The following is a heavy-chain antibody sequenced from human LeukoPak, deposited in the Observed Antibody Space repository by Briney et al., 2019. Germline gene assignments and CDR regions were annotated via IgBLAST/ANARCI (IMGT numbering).Heavy chain of an antibody. Sequence: ASVKVSFKASGYTFNTYGISWVRQAPGQGLAWMGWISTYDGNTNYAQNLQGRVTMTTDTSTRTAYMELRILRCGDTAVYYCARWSYSSDWYFGTFDIWGQGTTVTISS. CDR2: ISTYDGNT. V-gene: IGHV1-18*01. CDR3: ARWSYSSDWYFGTFDI. CDR1: GYTFNTYG. J-gene: IGHJ3*02. D-gene: IGHD6-19*01.